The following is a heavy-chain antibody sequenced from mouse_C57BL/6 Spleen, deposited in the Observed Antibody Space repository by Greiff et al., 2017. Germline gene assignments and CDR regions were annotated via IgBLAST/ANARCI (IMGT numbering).Heavy chain of an antibody. V-gene: IGHV14-1*01. CDR1: GFNIKDYY. J-gene: IGHJ3*01. CDR3: TTFYYSNYGFAY. CDR2: IDTEDGDT. D-gene: IGHD2-5*01. Sequence: VQLQQSGAELVRPGASVKLSCTASGFNIKDYYMHWVKPRPEQGLEWIGRIDTEDGDTEYDQKFQGTATMTADTSSNTAYLQLSSLTSEDTAVYYCTTFYYSNYGFAYWGQGTLVTVSA.